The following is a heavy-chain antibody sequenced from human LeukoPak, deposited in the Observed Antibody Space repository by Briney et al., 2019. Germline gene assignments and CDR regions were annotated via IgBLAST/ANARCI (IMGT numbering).Heavy chain of an antibody. J-gene: IGHJ6*03. D-gene: IGHD3-3*01. Sequence: ASVKVSCKASGYSFPMYAINWVRQAPGQGLEWMGWINTNTGNPTYAQGFTGRFVFSLDTSVSTAYLQISSLKAEDTAVYYCARGRQTYYDFWSGYYTGDYYYYYMDVWGKGTTVTVSS. CDR2: INTNTGNP. V-gene: IGHV7-4-1*02. CDR1: GYSFPMYA. CDR3: ARGRQTYYDFWSGYYTGDYYYYYMDV.